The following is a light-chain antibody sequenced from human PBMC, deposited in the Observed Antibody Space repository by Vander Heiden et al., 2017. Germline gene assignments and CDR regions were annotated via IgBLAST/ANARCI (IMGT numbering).Light chain of an antibody. J-gene: IGLJ2*01. Sequence: QSVLTQPPSVSGATGQRVTISCTGSTSTIGAGYDVHGYQQLPGPAPKLLIYDNINRPSGVPDRFSGSKSGTSASLAITGLQAEDEADYYCQSYDSSLGGHVVFGGGTKLTVL. CDR1: TSTIGAGYD. CDR3: QSYDSSLGGHVV. V-gene: IGLV1-40*01. CDR2: DNI.